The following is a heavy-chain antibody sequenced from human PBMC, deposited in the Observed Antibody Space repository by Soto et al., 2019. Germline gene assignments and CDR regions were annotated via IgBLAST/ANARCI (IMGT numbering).Heavy chain of an antibody. D-gene: IGHD2-2*01. CDR3: ARDGVEGGFCLDTSVQLNLVSDP. J-gene: IGHJ5*02. Sequence: PVKGVEWCSGIGARGGSTYYADSVKGRFTISRDNAKNSLYLQMNSLRAEDTAVYYCARDGVEGGFCLDTSVQLNLVSDP. CDR2: IGARGGST. V-gene: IGHV3-23*01.